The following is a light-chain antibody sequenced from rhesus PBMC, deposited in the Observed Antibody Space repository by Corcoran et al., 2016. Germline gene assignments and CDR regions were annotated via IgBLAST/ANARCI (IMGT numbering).Light chain of an antibody. V-gene: IGKV1-21*01. CDR1: QGISSW. Sequence: DIQMTQSPSSLSASVGDRVTITCRASQGISSWLAWYQQKPGKAPKLLIYKASSLQSGVPSRLRGSGSGTDFTLTISSLQPEGFATYYCQQYNSTPRTFGQGTKVEIK. CDR3: QQYNSTPRT. CDR2: KAS. J-gene: IGKJ1*01.